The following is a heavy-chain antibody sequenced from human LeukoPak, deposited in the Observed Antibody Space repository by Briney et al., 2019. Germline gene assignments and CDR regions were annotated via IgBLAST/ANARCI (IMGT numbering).Heavy chain of an antibody. V-gene: IGHV6-1*01. CDR3: ARGLHSSFGS. J-gene: IGHJ4*02. D-gene: IGHD4-11*01. CDR1: GDSVSSNSAA. CDR2: TYYRAKWYN. Sequence: QTLSLTCAISGDSVSSNSAAWNWIRQSPSRGLEWLGSTYYRAKWYNNYSVSVKSRITINPDTSKDQFSLQLHSVPPEGRAIYYCARGLHSSFGSWGQGTLVTVSS.